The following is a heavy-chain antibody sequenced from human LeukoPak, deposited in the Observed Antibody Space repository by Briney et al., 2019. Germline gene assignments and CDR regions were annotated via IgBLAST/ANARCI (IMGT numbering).Heavy chain of an antibody. CDR3: ARGTVTSPYYYYYYMDV. D-gene: IGHD4-17*01. V-gene: IGHV4-34*01. CDR1: GGSFSGYY. J-gene: IGHJ6*03. Sequence: SETLSLTCAVYGGSFSGYYWSWIRQPPGKGLEWIGEINHSGSTNYNPSLKSRVTISVDTSKNQFSQKLSSVAAADTAVYYCARGTVTSPYYYYYYMDVWGKGTTVTVSS. CDR2: INHSGST.